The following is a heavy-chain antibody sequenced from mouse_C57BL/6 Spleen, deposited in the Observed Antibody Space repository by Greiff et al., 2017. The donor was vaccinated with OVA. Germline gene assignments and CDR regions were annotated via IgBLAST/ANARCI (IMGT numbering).Heavy chain of an antibody. CDR2: INYDGSST. Sequence: EVKLVESEGGLVQPGSSMKLSCTASGFTFSDYYMAWVRQVPEKGLEWVANINYDGSSTYYLDSLKSRFIISRDNAKNILYLQMSSLKSEDTATYYCARELRYGYDGNWYFDVWGTGTTVTVSS. J-gene: IGHJ1*03. V-gene: IGHV5-16*01. CDR1: GFTFSDYY. D-gene: IGHD2-2*01. CDR3: ARELRYGYDGNWYFDV.